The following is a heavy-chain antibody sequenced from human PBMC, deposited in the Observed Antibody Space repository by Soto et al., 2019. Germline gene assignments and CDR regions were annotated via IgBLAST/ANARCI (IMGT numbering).Heavy chain of an antibody. V-gene: IGHV3-66*01. CDR2: IYSGGST. J-gene: IGHJ6*03. D-gene: IGHD3-3*01. Sequence: GSLRLSCAASGFTVSSNYMSWVRQAPGKGLEWVSVIYSGGSTYYADSVKGRFTISRDNSKNTLYLQMNSLRAEDTAVYYCARASSRSGYYPFYYYYYMDVWGKGTTVTVSS. CDR3: ARASSRSGYYPFYYYYYMDV. CDR1: GFTVSSNY.